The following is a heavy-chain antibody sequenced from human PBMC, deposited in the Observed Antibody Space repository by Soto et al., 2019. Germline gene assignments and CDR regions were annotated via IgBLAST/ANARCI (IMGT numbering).Heavy chain of an antibody. D-gene: IGHD3-3*01. CDR1: GGTFSSYA. CDR2: IIPIFGTA. J-gene: IGHJ5*02. CDR3: ARGDTIFGVARGDWFDP. Sequence: QVQLVQSGAEVKKPGSSVKVSCKASGGTFSSYAISWVRQAPGQGLEWMGGIIPIFGTANYAQKFQGRVTITADESTSTAYMELSSLRSEDTAVSYCARGDTIFGVARGDWFDPWGQGTLVTVSS. V-gene: IGHV1-69*01.